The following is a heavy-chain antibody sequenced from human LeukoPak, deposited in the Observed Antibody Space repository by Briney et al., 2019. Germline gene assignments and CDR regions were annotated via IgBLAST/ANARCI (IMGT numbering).Heavy chain of an antibody. Sequence: WGSLRLSCVVSGVTLSGNWMNGVLHAPGEGLEWGSNINQDGSEKYYVDSVKGRFTISRDNAKNSLYLQLNSLRADDTAVYHCARDFGYCSGGNCYSVFDSWGQGTLVTASS. V-gene: IGHV3-7*01. J-gene: IGHJ4*02. CDR3: ARDFGYCSGGNCYSVFDS. CDR2: INQDGSEK. CDR1: GVTLSGNW. D-gene: IGHD2-15*01.